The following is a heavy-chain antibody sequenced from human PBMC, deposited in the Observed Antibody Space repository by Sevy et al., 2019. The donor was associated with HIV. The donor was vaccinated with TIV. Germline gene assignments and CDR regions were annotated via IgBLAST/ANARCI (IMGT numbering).Heavy chain of an antibody. J-gene: IGHJ6*02. D-gene: IGHD3-10*01. V-gene: IGHV3-23*01. CDR3: AKERGAGMVRGVIITGAGMDV. Sequence: GGSLRLSCAASGFTFSSYAMSWVRQAPGKGLEWVSAISGSGGSTYYADSVKGRFTISRNNSKNTLYLQMNCLGAEDTAVYYCAKERGAGMVRGVIITGAGMDVWGQGTTVTVSS. CDR1: GFTFSSYA. CDR2: ISGSGGST.